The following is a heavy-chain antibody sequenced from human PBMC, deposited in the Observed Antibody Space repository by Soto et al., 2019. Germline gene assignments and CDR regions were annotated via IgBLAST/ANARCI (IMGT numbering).Heavy chain of an antibody. CDR3: ARVVRGVKAVDI. V-gene: IGHV4-59*01. CDR1: GGSISSYC. D-gene: IGHD3-10*01. J-gene: IGHJ3*02. CDR2: IYYSGST. Sequence: SETLSLTCTVSGGSISSYCWSWFRHPPGKGLEWIGYIYYSGSTNYNPSLKSRVTISVDTSKNQFSLKLSSVTAADTAVYYCARVVRGVKAVDIWGQGTMVTVSS.